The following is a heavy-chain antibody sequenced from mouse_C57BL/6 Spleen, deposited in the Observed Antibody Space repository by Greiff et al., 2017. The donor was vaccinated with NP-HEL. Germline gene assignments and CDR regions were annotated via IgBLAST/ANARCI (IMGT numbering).Heavy chain of an antibody. CDR3: ARWGTWYFDV. Sequence: LQLQQSGAELVKPGASVKLSCKASGYTFTSYWMQWVKQRPGQGLEWIGEIDPSDSYTNYNQKFKGKATLTVDTSSSTAYMQRSSLTSEDSAVYYCARWGTWYFDVWGTGTTVTVSS. CDR2: IDPSDSYT. V-gene: IGHV1-50*01. J-gene: IGHJ1*03. CDR1: GYTFTSYW. D-gene: IGHD2-14*01.